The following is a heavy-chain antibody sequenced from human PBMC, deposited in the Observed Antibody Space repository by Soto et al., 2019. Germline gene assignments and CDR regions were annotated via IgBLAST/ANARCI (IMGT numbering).Heavy chain of an antibody. D-gene: IGHD3-10*01. CDR1: GGSFSGYY. CDR3: ARRGEYYGSGSYYGIGWFDP. J-gene: IGHJ5*02. V-gene: IGHV4-34*01. Sequence: SETLSLTCAVYGGSFSGYYWSWIRQPPGKGLEWIGEINHSGSTNYNPSLKSRVTISVDTSKNQFSLKLSSVTAADTAVYYCARRGEYYGSGSYYGIGWFDPWGQGTLVTVSS. CDR2: INHSGST.